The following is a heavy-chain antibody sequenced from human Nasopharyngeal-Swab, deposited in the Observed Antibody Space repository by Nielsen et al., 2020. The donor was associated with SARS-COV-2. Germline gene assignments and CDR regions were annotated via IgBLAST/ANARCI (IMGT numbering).Heavy chain of an antibody. CDR1: GFSLNSRD. CDR2: ISASGTT. Sequence: GESLKISCVASGFSLNSRDMSWVRPTPGEGLEWVSTISASGTTNYVDSVKGRFTISRDNSKSTLYLQMDSLRTEDTAVYYCARGQACDYWGQGTLVTVSS. CDR3: ARGQACDY. D-gene: IGHD3-10*01. V-gene: IGHV3-23*01. J-gene: IGHJ4*02.